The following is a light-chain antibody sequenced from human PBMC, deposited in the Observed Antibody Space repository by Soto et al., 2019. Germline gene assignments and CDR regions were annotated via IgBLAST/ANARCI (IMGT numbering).Light chain of an antibody. CDR3: QQNYRATPWT. Sequence: DIQMCHSPSSLSAYVGDRITITCRASQSISRYLNWYQHKPGKAPKLLINAASSLERGVPSRFSGGGSGTDFTLNISSLQPDDFATYYCQQNYRATPWTFGQGTKVDI. CDR1: QSISRY. CDR2: AAS. V-gene: IGKV1-39*01. J-gene: IGKJ1*01.